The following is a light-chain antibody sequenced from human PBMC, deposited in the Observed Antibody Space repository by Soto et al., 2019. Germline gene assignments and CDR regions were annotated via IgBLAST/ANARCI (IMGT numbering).Light chain of an antibody. CDR3: MQSVQFPRT. J-gene: IGKJ4*01. CDR1: QSLLGSDGKTY. CDR2: EVS. Sequence: DIVMTQTPLSLSVTPGQPASISCKSSQSLLGSDGKTYLSWYLQKPGYPPQLLIFEVSNHFSGVSDRFSGRGSGTDFTLKISRVEAEDVGVYYCMQSVQFPRTFGGGTKVEIK. V-gene: IGKV2D-29*01.